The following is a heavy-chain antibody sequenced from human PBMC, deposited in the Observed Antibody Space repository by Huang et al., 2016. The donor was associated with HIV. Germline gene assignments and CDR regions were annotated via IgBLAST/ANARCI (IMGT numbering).Heavy chain of an antibody. CDR1: DGSISSSSYY. J-gene: IGHJ4*02. CDR2: FFYDGNT. V-gene: IGHV4-39*01. Sequence: QLQLQESGPGLVKPSETLSLTCTVSDGSISSSSYYWGWIRQPPGQGLEWIATFFYDGNTYYNPSLKSRVTISVETSKNQFSLNLSSVTAADTAVYYCAAMVRGVISYFDYWGQGTLVTVSS. CDR3: AAMVRGVISYFDY. D-gene: IGHD3-10*01.